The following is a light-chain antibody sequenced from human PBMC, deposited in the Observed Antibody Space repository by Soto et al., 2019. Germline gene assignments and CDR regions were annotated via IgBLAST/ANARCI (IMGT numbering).Light chain of an antibody. CDR1: QGISSY. CDR2: AAS. Sequence: AIRMTQSPSSFSASTGDRVTITCRASQGISSYLAWYQQKPGKATKLLIYAASTLQSGVPSRFSGSGSGTDVTITSSCLQSEDFATYYCQQSYSYPRTFGQGTKVDIK. V-gene: IGKV1-8*01. CDR3: QQSYSYPRT. J-gene: IGKJ1*01.